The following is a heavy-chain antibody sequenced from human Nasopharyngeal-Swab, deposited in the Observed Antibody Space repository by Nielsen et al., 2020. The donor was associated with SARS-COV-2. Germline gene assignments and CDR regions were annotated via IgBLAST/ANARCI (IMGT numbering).Heavy chain of an antibody. CDR3: ATKVLYYDFWSGYYRGRYYYGMDV. D-gene: IGHD3-3*01. J-gene: IGHJ6*02. CDR2: IIPIFGTA. CDR1: GGTFSSYA. V-gene: IGHV1-69*13. Sequence: SVKVSCKASGGTFSSYAISWVRQAPGQGLEWMGGIIPIFGTANYAQKFQGRVTITADESTSTAYMELSSLRSEDTAVYYCATKVLYYDFWSGYYRGRYYYGMDVWGQGTTVTVS.